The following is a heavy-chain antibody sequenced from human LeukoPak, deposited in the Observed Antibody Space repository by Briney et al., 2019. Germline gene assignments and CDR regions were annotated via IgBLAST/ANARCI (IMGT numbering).Heavy chain of an antibody. J-gene: IGHJ6*03. V-gene: IGHV3-48*03. CDR3: ARKFSMDV. CDR1: GFTFSSYE. CDR2: ISSSGSTI. Sequence: GGSLRLSCAASGFTFSSYEMNWVRQAPGKGLEWVSYISSSGSTIYYTDSVKGRFTISRDNTKNSLYLQMNRLRAEDTAVYYCARKFSMDVWGKGTTVTVSS.